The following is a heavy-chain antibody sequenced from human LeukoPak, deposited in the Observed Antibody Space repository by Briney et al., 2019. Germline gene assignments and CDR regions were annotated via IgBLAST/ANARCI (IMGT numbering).Heavy chain of an antibody. V-gene: IGHV3-23*01. J-gene: IGHJ3*02. CDR1: GFTFSSYA. CDR2: ISGSGGST. CDR3: AKDIAAAGQDAFDI. Sequence: PGGSLRLSCAASGFTFSSYAMSWVRQAPGKGLEWVSAISGSGGSTYYADSVKGRFTISRDNAKNSLYLQMNSLRAEDMALYYCAKDIAAAGQDAFDIWGQGTMVTVSS. D-gene: IGHD6-13*01.